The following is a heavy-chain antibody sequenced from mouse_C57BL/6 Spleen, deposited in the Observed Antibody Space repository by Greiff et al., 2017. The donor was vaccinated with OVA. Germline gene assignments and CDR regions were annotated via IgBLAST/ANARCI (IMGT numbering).Heavy chain of an antibody. D-gene: IGHD1-1*01. J-gene: IGHJ2*01. Sequence: VKLQQPGAELVRPGSSVKLSCKASGYTFTSYWMHWVKQRPIQGLEWIGNIDPSDSETHYNQKFKDKATLAVDKSSSTAYMQLSSLTSEDSAVYDCARGGLSYGSYFDYWGQGTTLTVSS. CDR2: IDPSDSET. CDR3: ARGGLSYGSYFDY. CDR1: GYTFTSYW. V-gene: IGHV1-52*01.